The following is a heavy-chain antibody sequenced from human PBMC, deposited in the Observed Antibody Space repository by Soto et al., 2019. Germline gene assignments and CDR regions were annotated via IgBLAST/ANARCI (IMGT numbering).Heavy chain of an antibody. D-gene: IGHD2-2*01. CDR3: AKDEYCSSTSCYGYYFDY. V-gene: IGHV3-23*01. CDR1: GFTFSSYA. Sequence: EVQLLESGGGLVQPGVSLRLSCAASGFTFSSYAMSWVRQAPGKGLEWVSAISGSGGSTYYADSVKGRFTISRDNSKNTLYLQMNSLRAEDTAVYYCAKDEYCSSTSCYGYYFDYWGQGTLVTVSS. J-gene: IGHJ4*02. CDR2: ISGSGGST.